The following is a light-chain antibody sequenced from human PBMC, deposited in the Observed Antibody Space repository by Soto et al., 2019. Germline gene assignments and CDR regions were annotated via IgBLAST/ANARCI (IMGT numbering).Light chain of an antibody. V-gene: IGKV3D-15*01. CDR2: GTS. CDR3: PQYNTWPRP. Sequence: EVVFTHSLATLSLSPWERATLSCSASQSVSSTYLAWYQQQPGQAPRLLMSGTSNRATGTPDRFSGSGSGTEFTLTINSLQSEDFAVYYCPQYNTWPRPFGQGTNV. J-gene: IGKJ1*01. CDR1: QSVSSTY.